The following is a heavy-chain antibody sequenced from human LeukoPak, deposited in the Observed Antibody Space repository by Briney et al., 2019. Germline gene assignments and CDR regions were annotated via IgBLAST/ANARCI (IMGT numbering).Heavy chain of an antibody. J-gene: IGHJ4*02. CDR2: INHSGST. V-gene: IGHV4-34*01. CDR1: GGSISGYY. D-gene: IGHD6-19*01. Sequence: SETLSLTCTVSGGSISGYYWSWIRQPPGKGLEWIGEINHSGSTNYNPSLKSRVTISVDTSKNQFSLKLSSVTAADTAVYYCARGRQQWLPRGGYFDYWGQGTLVTASS. CDR3: ARGRQQWLPRGGYFDY.